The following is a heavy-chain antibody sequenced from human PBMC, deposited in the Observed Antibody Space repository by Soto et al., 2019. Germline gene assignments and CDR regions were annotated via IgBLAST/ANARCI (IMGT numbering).Heavy chain of an antibody. Sequence: QVQLVQSGAEVKKPGASVKVSCKASGYTFTGYYMHWVRQAPGQGPEGMGWINPNSGGTTYAQKFQGRVTVTRDTSISTAYMELSSLRSDDTAVYYCARGGSSSLDYWGQGTLVTVSS. CDR2: INPNSGGT. CDR1: GYTFTGYY. D-gene: IGHD6-6*01. V-gene: IGHV1-2*02. J-gene: IGHJ4*02. CDR3: ARGGSSSLDY.